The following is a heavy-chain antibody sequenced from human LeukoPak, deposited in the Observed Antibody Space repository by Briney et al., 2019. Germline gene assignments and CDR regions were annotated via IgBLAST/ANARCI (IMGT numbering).Heavy chain of an antibody. CDR3: ASVEATGASFFDY. CDR1: GYTFTNYG. D-gene: IGHD1-26*01. CDR2: ISAYNGNT. J-gene: IGHJ4*02. V-gene: IGHV1-18*01. Sequence: VASVKVSCKASGYTFTNYGISWVRQAPGQGLEWMGWISAYNGNTNYAQKLRGRVTMATDTSTSTAYMELRSLRSDDTAVYYCASVEATGASFFDYWGQGTLVTVSS.